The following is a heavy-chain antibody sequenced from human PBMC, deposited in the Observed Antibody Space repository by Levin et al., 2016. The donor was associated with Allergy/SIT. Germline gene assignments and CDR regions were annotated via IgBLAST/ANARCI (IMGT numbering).Heavy chain of an antibody. D-gene: IGHD3-22*01. Sequence: VRQMPGKGLEWMGIIYPGDSDTRYSPSFQGQVTISADKSISTAYLQWSSLKASDTAMYYCARHNYYDSSGYGFDYWGQGTLVTVSS. CDR2: IYPGDSDT. V-gene: IGHV5-51*01. J-gene: IGHJ4*02. CDR3: ARHNYYDSSGYGFDY.